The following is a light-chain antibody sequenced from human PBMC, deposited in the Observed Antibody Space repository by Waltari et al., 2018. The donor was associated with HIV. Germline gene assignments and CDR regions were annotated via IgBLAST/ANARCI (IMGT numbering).Light chain of an antibody. CDR1: QNIGNY. CDR3: QQSYSTPPYT. V-gene: IGKV1-39*01. J-gene: IGKJ2*01. Sequence: LQITMSPLAASSPVADMVTIPCRASQNIGNYVNWYRQKVGEVPEPLVLAATSLHHGVPSRFSASGSGTDFTLTIAGLEPEDFAMYFCQQSYSTPPYTFGQGT. CDR2: AAT.